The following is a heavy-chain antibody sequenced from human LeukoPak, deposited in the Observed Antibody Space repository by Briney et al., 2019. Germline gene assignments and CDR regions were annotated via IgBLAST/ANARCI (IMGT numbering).Heavy chain of an antibody. D-gene: IGHD4-17*01. CDR3: VRRFDY. V-gene: IGHV3-48*02. Sequence: GGSLRLSCAASGFTISSHSMNWVRQAPGKGLEWVSYISGSSSTIYYADSVKGRFTISRDNAKNSLYLQMDSLRDEDTAVYYCVRRFDYWGQGTLVTVSS. CDR2: ISGSSSTI. J-gene: IGHJ4*02. CDR1: GFTISSHS.